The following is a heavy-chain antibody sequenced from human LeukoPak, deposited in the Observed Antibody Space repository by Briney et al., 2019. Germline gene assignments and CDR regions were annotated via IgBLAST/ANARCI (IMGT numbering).Heavy chain of an antibody. D-gene: IGHD6-19*01. V-gene: IGHV4-59*12. Sequence: SSETLSLTCTVSGDSISSDYWSWIRQPPGKGLEWIGSIYYSGSTKYNPSLKSRVTISGDTSKNQFSLELISVTAADTAVYYCAKDPSIAVAGTGLVDYWGQGTLVTVSS. CDR1: GDSISSDY. J-gene: IGHJ4*02. CDR3: AKDPSIAVAGTGLVDY. CDR2: IYYSGST.